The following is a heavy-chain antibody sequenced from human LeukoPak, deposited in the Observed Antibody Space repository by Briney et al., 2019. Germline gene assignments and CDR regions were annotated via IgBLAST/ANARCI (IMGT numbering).Heavy chain of an antibody. D-gene: IGHD1-26*01. V-gene: IGHV3-48*01. J-gene: IGHJ4*02. Sequence: PGGSLRLSCAASGFTVSSNYMSWVRQAPGKGLEWVSYISSGSVTIYYADSVKGRFTISRDNAKNSLYLQMSSLRAEDTAVYFCARDPARYSGSYPPDYWGQGTLVTVSP. CDR2: ISSGSVTI. CDR3: ARDPARYSGSYPPDY. CDR1: GFTVSSNY.